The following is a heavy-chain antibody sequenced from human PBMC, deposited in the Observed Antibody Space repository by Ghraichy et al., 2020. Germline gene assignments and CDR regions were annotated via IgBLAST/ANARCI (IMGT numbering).Heavy chain of an antibody. J-gene: IGHJ6*02. V-gene: IGHV3-48*02. D-gene: IGHD2-21*01. Sequence: GSLRHSCVGSGFSFDGYNMNWVRQAPGKSLEWVSCITSSGRTIAYADSVRGRFTISRDNAQNSLYLQMKSLRDEDTAVYYCARGSMVVRYFYYDGMDVWGQGTTVTVSS. CDR2: ITSSGRTI. CDR1: GFSFDGYN. CDR3: ARGSMVVRYFYYDGMDV.